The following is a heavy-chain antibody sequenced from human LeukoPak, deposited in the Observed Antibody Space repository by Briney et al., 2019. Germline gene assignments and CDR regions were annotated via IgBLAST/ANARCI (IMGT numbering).Heavy chain of an antibody. CDR3: ARDQGGYVEY. V-gene: IGHV3-30-3*01. J-gene: IGHJ4*02. CDR2: ISYDGSNK. Sequence: TGGSLRLSCAASGFTFSSYAMHWVRQAPGKGLEWVAVISYDGSNKYYADSVKGRFTISRDNSKNTLYLQMNSLRAEDTAVYYCARDQGGYVEYWGQGTLVTVSS. D-gene: IGHD2-15*01. CDR1: GFTFSSYA.